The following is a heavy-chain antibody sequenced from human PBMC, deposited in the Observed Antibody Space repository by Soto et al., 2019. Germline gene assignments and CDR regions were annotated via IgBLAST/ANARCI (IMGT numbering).Heavy chain of an antibody. CDR3: ARSPRYFDWYNWFDP. J-gene: IGHJ5*02. Sequence: VASVKVSCKASGYTFTSYGISWVRQAPGQGLEWMGWISAYNGNTNYAQKLQGRVTMTTDTSTSTAYMELRSLRSDDTAVYYCARSPRYFDWYNWFDPWGQGTLVTSPQ. V-gene: IGHV1-18*01. D-gene: IGHD3-9*01. CDR2: ISAYNGNT. CDR1: GYTFTSYG.